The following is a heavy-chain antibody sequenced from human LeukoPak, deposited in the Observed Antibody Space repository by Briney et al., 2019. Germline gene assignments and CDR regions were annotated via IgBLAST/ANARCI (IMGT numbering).Heavy chain of an antibody. CDR1: GFTVSSNY. Sequence: GGSLRLSRAASGFTVSSNYMSWVRQAPGKWLEWVSVIYSGGSTYYADSVKGRFTISRDNSKNTLYLQMNSLRAEDTAVYYCARVSESGWYAFGDNWFDPWGQGTLVTVSS. V-gene: IGHV3-66*01. CDR3: ARVSESGWYAFGDNWFDP. J-gene: IGHJ5*02. D-gene: IGHD6-19*01. CDR2: IYSGGST.